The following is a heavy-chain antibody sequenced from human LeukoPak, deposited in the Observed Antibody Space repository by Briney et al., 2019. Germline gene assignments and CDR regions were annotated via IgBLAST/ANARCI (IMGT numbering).Heavy chain of an antibody. Sequence: SETLSLTCTVSGDSISSYYWSWIRQPAGKGLEWIGRIYPSGSTNYNPSLKSRVTISVDTSKNQFSLKLSSVTAADTAVYYCARLYASYGCGGDCYSYFDYWGQGTLVTVSS. CDR1: GDSISSYY. CDR3: ARLYASYGCGGDCYSYFDY. J-gene: IGHJ4*02. D-gene: IGHD2-21*02. CDR2: IYPSGST. V-gene: IGHV4-4*07.